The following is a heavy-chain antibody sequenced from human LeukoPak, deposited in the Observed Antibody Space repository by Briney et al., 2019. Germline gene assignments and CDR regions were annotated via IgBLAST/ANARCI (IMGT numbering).Heavy chain of an antibody. Sequence: GRSLRLSRAPYVLPHKIYSTTWDRHPPGKGWEWVVNIKQDGNEKYYVDFVKGRFSISRDNAKKSLYLQMNGLRAEDTGVYYCARDHDLYYDIAMDVWGQGTTVTVSS. V-gene: IGHV3-7*05. CDR2: IKQDGNEK. CDR1: VLPHKIYS. CDR3: ARDHDLYYDIAMDV. D-gene: IGHD3-9*01. J-gene: IGHJ6*02.